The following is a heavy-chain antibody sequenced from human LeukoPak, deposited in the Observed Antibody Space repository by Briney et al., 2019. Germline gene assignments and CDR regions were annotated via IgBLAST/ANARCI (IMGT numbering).Heavy chain of an antibody. Sequence: ASVKVSCKASGYTCTSYDINWVRQATGQGLEWMGWMNPNSGNTGYAQKFQGRVTMTRNTSISTAYMELSSLRSEDTAVYYCARDSYYGSGSYDDYYYMDVWGKGTTVTVSS. J-gene: IGHJ6*03. CDR2: MNPNSGNT. V-gene: IGHV1-8*01. D-gene: IGHD3-10*01. CDR3: ARDSYYGSGSYDDYYYMDV. CDR1: GYTCTSYD.